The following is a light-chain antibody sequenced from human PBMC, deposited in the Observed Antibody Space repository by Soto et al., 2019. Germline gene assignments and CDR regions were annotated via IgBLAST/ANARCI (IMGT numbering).Light chain of an antibody. CDR3: QQYGSSGT. V-gene: IGKV3-20*01. J-gene: IGKJ1*01. CDR1: QSVGGE. Sequence: EIVMTQSPATLSVSPGERATLSCRASQSVGGELAWYQQKPGQAPRLLIYGASNRATGIPDRFSGSGSGTDFTLTISRLEPEDFAVYYCQQYGSSGTFGQGTKVDIK. CDR2: GAS.